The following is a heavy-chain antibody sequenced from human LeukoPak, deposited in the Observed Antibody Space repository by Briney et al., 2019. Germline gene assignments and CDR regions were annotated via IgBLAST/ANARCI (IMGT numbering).Heavy chain of an antibody. CDR1: GDSINNANYY. Sequence: PSETLSLTCIVSGDSINNANYYWGWIRQPPGKVLEWIVNMHYRGNTYAKKYLESRLNMSVDTSKNHFSLRLSSVTAADTAVYYCAKLEATATFDYWGPGILVTVSS. CDR2: MHYRGNT. D-gene: IGHD2-21*02. V-gene: IGHV4-39*02. CDR3: AKLEATATFDY. J-gene: IGHJ4*02.